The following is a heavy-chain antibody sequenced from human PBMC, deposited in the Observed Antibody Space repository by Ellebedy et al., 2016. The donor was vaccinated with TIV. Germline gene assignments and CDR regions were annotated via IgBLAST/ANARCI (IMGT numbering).Heavy chain of an antibody. CDR1: VFTFSSYE. V-gene: IGHV3-48*03. Sequence: GESLKISCTASVFTFSSYEMNWVRQAPGKGLEWLSYISSNGYTKYYAVSVQGRFTVSRDNAKNSLYLQMNSLRADDSALYFCATFGNGSTWPSPYGLDVWGQGTTVTVSS. CDR2: ISSNGYTK. CDR3: ATFGNGSTWPSPYGLDV. D-gene: IGHD6-13*01. J-gene: IGHJ6*02.